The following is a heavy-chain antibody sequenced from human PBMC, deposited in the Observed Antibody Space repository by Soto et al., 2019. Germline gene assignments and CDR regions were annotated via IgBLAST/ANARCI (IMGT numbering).Heavy chain of an antibody. J-gene: IGHJ4*02. D-gene: IGHD3-3*01. CDR3: ANAGFWSGYYSLVDY. V-gene: IGHV3-9*01. Sequence: EVQLVESGGGLVQPGRSLRLSCADSGFTFDDYAMHWVRQAPGKGLEWVSGISWNSGSIGYADSVKGRFTISRDNAKNSLYLQMNSLRAEYTALYYCANAGFWSGYYSLVDYWGQGTLVTVSS. CDR1: GFTFDDYA. CDR2: ISWNSGSI.